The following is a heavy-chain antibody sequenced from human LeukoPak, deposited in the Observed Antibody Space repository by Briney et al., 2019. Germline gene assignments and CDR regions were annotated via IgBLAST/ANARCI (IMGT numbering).Heavy chain of an antibody. CDR1: GYTFSNYG. D-gene: IGHD3-22*01. CDR2: ISGYNGNT. CDR3: ARSLGDSSGYYPLPFDY. J-gene: IGHJ4*02. Sequence: ASVKVSCKASGYTFSNYGITWVRQAPGQGLEWMGWISGYNGNTNFAQKLQGRVSMTTDTSTYTSDMELRSLRSDDTAVYYCARSLGDSSGYYPLPFDYWGQGTLVIVSS. V-gene: IGHV1-18*01.